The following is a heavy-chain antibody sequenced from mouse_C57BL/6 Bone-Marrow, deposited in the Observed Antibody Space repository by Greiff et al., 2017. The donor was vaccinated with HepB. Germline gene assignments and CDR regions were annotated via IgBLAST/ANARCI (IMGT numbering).Heavy chain of an antibody. Sequence: EVQLVESGGGLVKPGGSLKLSCAASGFTFSSYTMSWVRQTPEKRLEWVATISGGGGNTYYPDSVKGRFTISRDNAKNTLYLQMSSLRSEDTALYYCARYGNSYYAMDYWGQGTSVTVSS. V-gene: IGHV5-9*01. D-gene: IGHD2-10*02. CDR3: ARYGNSYYAMDY. CDR1: GFTFSSYT. CDR2: ISGGGGNT. J-gene: IGHJ4*01.